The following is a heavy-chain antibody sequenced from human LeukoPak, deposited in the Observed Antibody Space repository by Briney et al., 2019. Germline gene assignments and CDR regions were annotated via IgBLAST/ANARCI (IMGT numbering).Heavy chain of an antibody. J-gene: IGHJ3*02. CDR2: IYYSGST. D-gene: IGHD6-19*01. V-gene: IGHV4-59*01. CDR1: GGSISSYY. CDR3: VQPHRSGRGGAFDI. Sequence: SETLSLTCTVSGGSISSYYWSWIRQPPGKGLEWIGYIYYSGSTNYNPSLKSRVTISVDTSKNQFSLKLSSVTAADTAVYYCVQPHRSGRGGAFDIWGQGTMLTVSS.